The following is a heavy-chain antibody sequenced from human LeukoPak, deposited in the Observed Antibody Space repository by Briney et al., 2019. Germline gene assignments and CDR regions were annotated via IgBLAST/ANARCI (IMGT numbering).Heavy chain of an antibody. CDR2: ISITSSSI. CDR3: ARDQGGEGTDY. CDR1: GLTLSRYS. J-gene: IGHJ4*02. D-gene: IGHD3-16*01. V-gene: IGHV3-48*01. Sequence: GGSLRLSCAASGLTLSRYSMHWVRQAPGKGLEWVSYISITSSSITYADSVKGRFTISRDNAKNSLYLHMNSLRADDTAVYYCARDQGGEGTDYWGQGTLVTVSS.